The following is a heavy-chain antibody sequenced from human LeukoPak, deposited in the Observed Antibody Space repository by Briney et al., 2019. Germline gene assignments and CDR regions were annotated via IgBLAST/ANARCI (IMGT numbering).Heavy chain of an antibody. D-gene: IGHD4-17*01. J-gene: IGHJ3*02. V-gene: IGHV4-59*11. CDR2: VSYIGST. Sequence: SETLSLTCTVSRDSFTSHYWTWVRQSPGRGLEWIGYVSYIGSTNYNPSLKSRVAISVDTSKNQFSLKLSSVTAADTAVYYCARDPTTVTKGLDIWGQGTMVTVSS. CDR3: ARDPTTVTKGLDI. CDR1: RDSFTSHY.